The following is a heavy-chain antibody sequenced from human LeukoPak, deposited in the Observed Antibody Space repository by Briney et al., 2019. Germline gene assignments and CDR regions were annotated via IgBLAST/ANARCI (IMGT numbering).Heavy chain of an antibody. CDR2: IYYSGST. D-gene: IGHD3-9*01. J-gene: IGHJ3*02. Sequence: PSETLSLTCTVSGGSISSSSYYWGWIRQPPGKGLEWIGSIYYSGSTYYNPSLKSRVTISVDTSKNQFSLKLSSVTAADTAVYYCARDIYYDILTGYYKAHDAFDIWGQGTMVTVSS. V-gene: IGHV4-39*07. CDR3: ARDIYYDILTGYYKAHDAFDI. CDR1: GGSISSSSYY.